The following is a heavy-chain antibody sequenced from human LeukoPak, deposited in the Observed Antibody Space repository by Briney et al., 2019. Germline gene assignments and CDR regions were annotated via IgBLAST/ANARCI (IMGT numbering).Heavy chain of an antibody. CDR2: IKEDGSEK. CDR1: GSSFSNYW. CDR3: ARTIRGY. D-gene: IGHD3-10*01. J-gene: IGHJ4*02. V-gene: IGHV3-7*01. Sequence: GGSLRLSCAASGSSFSNYWMSWVRQAPGKGLEWVANIKEDGSEKHYVDSVKGRFTISRDNAKNSLYLQMNSLRAEDTAVYYCARTIRGYWGQGTLVTVSS.